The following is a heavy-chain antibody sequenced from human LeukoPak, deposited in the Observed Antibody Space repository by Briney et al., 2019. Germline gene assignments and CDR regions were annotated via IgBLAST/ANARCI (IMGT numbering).Heavy chain of an antibody. D-gene: IGHD6-19*01. J-gene: IGHJ3*02. CDR3: ARANEYSSGWKDAFDI. V-gene: IGHV3-11*06. Sequence: GAPLRLSCAASGFTFSDYYMSWSRQPPGRVVGLVSIISSSSSYTNYADSVKGRITISRDNPKNSLYLQMNGLGDEDTAVYYCARANEYSSGWKDAFDIWGQGTMVTVSS. CDR2: ISSSSSYT. CDR1: GFTFSDYY.